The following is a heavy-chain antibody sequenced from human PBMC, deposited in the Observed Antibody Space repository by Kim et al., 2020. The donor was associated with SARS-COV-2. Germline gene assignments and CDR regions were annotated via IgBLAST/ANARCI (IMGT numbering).Heavy chain of an antibody. CDR2: IIPIFGTA. Sequence: SVKVSCKASGGTFSSYAISWVRQAPGQGLEWMGGIIPIFGTANYAQKFQGRVTITEDESTSTAYMELSSLRSEDTAVYYCAREYYDILTGYYRHKNYYYYGLDVWGQGTTVTVSS. J-gene: IGHJ6*02. CDR3: AREYYDILTGYYRHKNYYYYGLDV. D-gene: IGHD3-9*01. V-gene: IGHV1-69*13. CDR1: GGTFSSYA.